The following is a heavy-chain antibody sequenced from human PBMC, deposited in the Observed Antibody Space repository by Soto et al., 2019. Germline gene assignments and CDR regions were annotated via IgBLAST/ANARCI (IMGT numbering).Heavy chain of an antibody. J-gene: IGHJ6*02. CDR1: GFSFSTYS. Sequence: EVQLVESGGGLVRPGGSLRLSCAASGFSFSTYSMNWVRQAPGKGLEWVSYISSRSYTIYYVDSVKGRFTISRDNAKNALYLLMNSLRDEDTAVYYCARWGSSSDNGMDVWGQATTVTVSS. V-gene: IGHV3-48*02. CDR2: ISSRSYTI. CDR3: ARWGSSSDNGMDV. D-gene: IGHD6-6*01.